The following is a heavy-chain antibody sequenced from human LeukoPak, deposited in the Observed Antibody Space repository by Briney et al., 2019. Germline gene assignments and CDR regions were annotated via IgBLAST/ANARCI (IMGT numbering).Heavy chain of an antibody. Sequence: ASVKVSCKASGYTFTSHYMHWVRQAPGQGLEWMGLINPGGGTTWYAQKFQGRVTLTRDTSTSTDYMELSSLRSEDTAVYYCAREGPQYSGTYYGAAFDIWGQGTMVTVSS. CDR3: AREGPQYSGTYYGAAFDI. J-gene: IGHJ3*02. CDR1: GYTFTSHY. V-gene: IGHV1-46*01. D-gene: IGHD1-26*01. CDR2: INPGGGTT.